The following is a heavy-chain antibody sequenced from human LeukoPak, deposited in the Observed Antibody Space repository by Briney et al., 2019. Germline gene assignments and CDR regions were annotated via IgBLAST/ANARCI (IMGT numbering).Heavy chain of an antibody. Sequence: SVKVSCKASGGTFSSYAISWVRQAPGQGLEWMGGIIPIFGTANYAQKFQGRVTITADESTSTAYMELSSLGSEDTAVYYCARSRGCSGGSCYGYYYYGMDVWGQGTTVTVSS. CDR3: ARSRGCSGGSCYGYYYYGMDV. J-gene: IGHJ6*02. CDR1: GGTFSSYA. D-gene: IGHD2-15*01. CDR2: IIPIFGTA. V-gene: IGHV1-69*13.